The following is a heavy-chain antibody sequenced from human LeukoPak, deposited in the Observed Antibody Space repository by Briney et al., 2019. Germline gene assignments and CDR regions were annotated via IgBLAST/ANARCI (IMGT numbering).Heavy chain of an antibody. Sequence: GGSLRLSCAASGFTFSNYALSWVRQAPGKGLEWVSGISGSGGSTYYADSVGRFSISRDNSNNTLYLHLTSLRADDTAVYYCAKEGRGMGAATMDYWGQGTLVTVSS. CDR2: ISGSGGST. CDR3: AKEGRGMGAATMDY. D-gene: IGHD1-26*01. J-gene: IGHJ4*02. CDR1: GFTFSNYA. V-gene: IGHV3-23*01.